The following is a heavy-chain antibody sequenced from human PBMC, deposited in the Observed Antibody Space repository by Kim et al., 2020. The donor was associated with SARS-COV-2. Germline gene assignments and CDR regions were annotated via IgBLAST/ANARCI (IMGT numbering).Heavy chain of an antibody. Sequence: GGSLRLSCAASGFTFSDYYMSWIRQAPGKGLEWVSYISSSSSYTNYADSVKGRFTISRDNAKNSLYLQMNSLRAEDTAVYYCAREEVVPAAILYYYGMDVWGQGTTVTVSS. CDR3: AREEVVPAAILYYYGMDV. D-gene: IGHD2-2*01. CDR1: GFTFSDYY. CDR2: ISSSSSYT. J-gene: IGHJ6*02. V-gene: IGHV3-11*05.